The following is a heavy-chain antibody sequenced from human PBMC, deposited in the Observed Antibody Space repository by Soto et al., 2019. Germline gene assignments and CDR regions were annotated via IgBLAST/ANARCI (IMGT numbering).Heavy chain of an antibody. CDR3: AKDKTLSGWYAFDY. Sequence: EVQLVESGGGLVQPGRSLRLSCAASGFTFDDYAMRWVRQAPGKGLEWVSGISWNSGSIGYADSVKGRFTISRDNAKNSLYLQINSLRAEDTALYYCAKDKTLSGWYAFDYWGQGTLVTVSS. D-gene: IGHD6-19*01. CDR1: GFTFDDYA. CDR2: ISWNSGSI. J-gene: IGHJ4*02. V-gene: IGHV3-9*01.